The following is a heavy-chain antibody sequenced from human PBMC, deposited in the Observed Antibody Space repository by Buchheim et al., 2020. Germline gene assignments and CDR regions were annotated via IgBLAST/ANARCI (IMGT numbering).Heavy chain of an antibody. D-gene: IGHD2-2*01. J-gene: IGHJ6*02. CDR3: ARALSRNYYYGMDV. Sequence: QVQLVESGGGVVQPGRSLRLSCAASGFTFSSYAMHWVRQAPGKGLEWVAVISYDGSNKYYADSVKGRFTTSRDNSKNQLYLQMNSLRAEDTAVYYCARALSRNYYYGMDVWGQGTT. CDR2: ISYDGSNK. V-gene: IGHV3-30*04. CDR1: GFTFSSYA.